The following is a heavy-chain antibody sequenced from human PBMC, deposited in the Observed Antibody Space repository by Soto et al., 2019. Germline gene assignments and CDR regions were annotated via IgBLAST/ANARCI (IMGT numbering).Heavy chain of an antibody. V-gene: IGHV1-24*01. CDR2: FDPEDGET. Sequence: ASVKVSCKVSGYTLTELSMHWVRQAPGKGLEWMGGFDPEDGETIYAQKFQGRVTMTEDTSTDTAYMELSSLRSEDTAVYYCATALPGSSFPWWFDPWGQGTLVTVSS. J-gene: IGHJ5*02. CDR1: GYTLTELS. CDR3: ATALPGSSFPWWFDP. D-gene: IGHD6-13*01.